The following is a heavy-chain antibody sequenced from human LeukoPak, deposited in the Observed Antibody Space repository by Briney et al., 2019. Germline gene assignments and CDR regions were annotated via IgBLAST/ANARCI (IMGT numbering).Heavy chain of an antibody. J-gene: IGHJ4*02. CDR3: ARARGYSYDAYFDY. Sequence: SVKVPCKASGYTFTSYGISWVRQAPGQGLEWMGRIIPILGIANYAQKFQGRVTITADKSTSTAYMELSSLRSEDTAVYYCARARGYSYDAYFDYWGQGTLVTVSS. CDR2: IIPILGIA. D-gene: IGHD5-18*01. V-gene: IGHV1-69*04. CDR1: GYTFTSYG.